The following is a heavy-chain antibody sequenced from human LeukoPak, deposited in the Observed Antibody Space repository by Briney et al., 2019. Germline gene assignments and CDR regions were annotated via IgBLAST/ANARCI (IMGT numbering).Heavy chain of an antibody. J-gene: IGHJ4*02. V-gene: IGHV4-59*04. D-gene: IGHD3-9*01. CDR3: ARLISLRYYDY. Sequence: SETLSLTCSVSGGFISNYYWSWIRQPPGKGLERIGYIYYSGSTYYTPSLKSRVTISVDTSKNQFSLKLSSVSAADTAVYYCARLISLRYYDYWGQGTLVTVSS. CDR2: IYYSGST. CDR1: GGFISNYY.